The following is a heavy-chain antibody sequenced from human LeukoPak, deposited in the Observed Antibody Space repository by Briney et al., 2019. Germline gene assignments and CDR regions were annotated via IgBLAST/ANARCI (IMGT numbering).Heavy chain of an antibody. CDR2: INWNGGST. Sequence: PGGSLRLSCAASGFTFDDYGMSWVRQAPGKGLEWVSGINWNGGSTGYADSVKGRFTISRDNAKNSLYLQMNSLRAEDTALYYCARSPAATAQGPFDYWGQGTLVTVSS. D-gene: IGHD2-2*01. CDR3: ARSPAATAQGPFDY. V-gene: IGHV3-20*04. J-gene: IGHJ4*02. CDR1: GFTFDDYG.